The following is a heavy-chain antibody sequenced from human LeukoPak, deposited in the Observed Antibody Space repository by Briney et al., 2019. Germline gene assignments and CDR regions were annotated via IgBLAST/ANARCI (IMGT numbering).Heavy chain of an antibody. CDR1: GITFSNYG. J-gene: IGHJ4*02. D-gene: IGHD1-26*01. V-gene: IGHV3-30*02. CDR2: IRYDGSNK. CDR3: VASGSYHIPSFDY. Sequence: QTGGSLTLSCVVSGITFSNYGMHWVRQAPGKGLEWVEFIRYDGSNKYYADSVKGRFTISRDNSKSTLYLQMSSLRGEDTAVYYCVASGSYHIPSFDYWGQGTLVTVSS.